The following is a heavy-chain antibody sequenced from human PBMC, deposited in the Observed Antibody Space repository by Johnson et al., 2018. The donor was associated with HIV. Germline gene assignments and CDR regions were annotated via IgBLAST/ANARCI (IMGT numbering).Heavy chain of an antibody. CDR3: ATNQYQLPAPFDI. V-gene: IGHV3-30*04. CDR2: ISYDGSNK. J-gene: IGHJ3*02. D-gene: IGHD2-2*01. Sequence: VHLVESGGGVVQPGRSLRLSCAASGFTFSSYAMHWVRQAPGKGLEWVAVISYDGSNKYYADSVKGRFTISRDNSKNTLYLQMNSLRAEDTAVYYCATNQYQLPAPFDIWGQGTMVTVSS. CDR1: GFTFSSYA.